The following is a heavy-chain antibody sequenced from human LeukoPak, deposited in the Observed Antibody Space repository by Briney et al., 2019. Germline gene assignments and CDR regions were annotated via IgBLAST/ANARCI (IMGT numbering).Heavy chain of an antibody. CDR3: ARGTPSSGFTDY. D-gene: IGHD3-22*01. CDR2: IFYSGST. CDR1: GASISSGAYY. V-gene: IGHV4-31*03. Sequence: PSETLSLTCSVSGASISSGAYYWTWIRQLPGKGLEWIGYIFYSGSTYYNPSLKSRLTISIDTSKNQFSLKLSSVTAADTAVYYCARGTPSSGFTDYWGQGTLVADSS. J-gene: IGHJ4*02.